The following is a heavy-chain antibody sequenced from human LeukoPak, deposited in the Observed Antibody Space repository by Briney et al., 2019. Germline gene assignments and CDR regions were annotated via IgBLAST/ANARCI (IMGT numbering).Heavy chain of an antibody. CDR1: GGSISSTSYY. V-gene: IGHV4-39*01. CDR2: IYYSGST. CDR3: AKAGVRYFDSSGLYAFDF. D-gene: IGHD3-22*01. Sequence: TSETLSLTCAVSGGSISSTSYYWAWIRQPPGKGLEWIGTIYYSGSTYHNPSLKSRVTMSVDTSRNQFSPKLSSVDAADTAVYYCAKAGVRYFDSSGLYAFDFWGQGTTVTVSS. J-gene: IGHJ3*01.